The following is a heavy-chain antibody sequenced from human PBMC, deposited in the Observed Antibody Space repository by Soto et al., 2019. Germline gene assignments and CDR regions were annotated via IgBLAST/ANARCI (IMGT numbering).Heavy chain of an antibody. D-gene: IGHD1-26*01. CDR2: ISWDGGST. J-gene: IGHJ4*02. Sequence: GGSLRLSCASSGFTFDDYTMHWVRQAPGKGLEWVSLISWDGGSTYYADSVKGRFTISRDNSKNSLYLQMNSLRTEDTALYYCAKDPLPSGSYPDYWGQGTLVTVSS. CDR3: AKDPLPSGSYPDY. V-gene: IGHV3-43*01. CDR1: GFTFDDYT.